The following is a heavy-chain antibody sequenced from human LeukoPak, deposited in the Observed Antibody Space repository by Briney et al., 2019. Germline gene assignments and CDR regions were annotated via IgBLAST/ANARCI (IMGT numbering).Heavy chain of an antibody. V-gene: IGHV1-18*01. CDR3: ARRSGDIVVVPGASTTKYYYYYMDV. D-gene: IGHD2-2*01. CDR1: GYTFTSYG. Sequence: ASVKVSCKASGYTFTSYGISWVRQAPGQGLEWMGWISGYNGNTNYAQKLQGRVIMTTDTSTSTAYMELRGLRSDDTAVYYCARRSGDIVVVPGASTTKYYYYYMDVWGKGTTVTVSS. J-gene: IGHJ6*03. CDR2: ISGYNGNT.